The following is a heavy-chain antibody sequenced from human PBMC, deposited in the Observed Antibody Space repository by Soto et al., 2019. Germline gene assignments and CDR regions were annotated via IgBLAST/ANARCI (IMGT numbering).Heavy chain of an antibody. CDR2: ISNRGRTI. J-gene: IGHJ2*01. Sequence: QVPLVESGGGLVKPGGSLRLSCAASGFTFSGYYITRIRLAPGKGLEWVSYISNRGRTIYYEDSVKGRFTISRDNAKNSLYLQMNSLRAEDTAVYYCARQYYDFWGGSSKSTHYYFDLWGRGTLVTVSS. CDR1: GFTFSGYY. V-gene: IGHV3-11*01. D-gene: IGHD3-3*01. CDR3: ARQYYDFWGGSSKSTHYYFDL.